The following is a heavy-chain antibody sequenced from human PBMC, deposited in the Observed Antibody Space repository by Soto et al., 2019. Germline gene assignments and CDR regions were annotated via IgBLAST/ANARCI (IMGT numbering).Heavy chain of an antibody. CDR2: IYYSGSI. Sequence: QLQLQESGSGLVKPSQTLSLTCAVSGGSISSGGYSWSWIRQPPGKGLEWIGYIYYSGSIYYNPSLKSRVTITVDRSKNQFSLKVSSVTAADTAVYYCARGGGYTFDYWGQGTLVTVSS. J-gene: IGHJ4*02. D-gene: IGHD3-16*01. CDR1: GGSISSGGYS. CDR3: ARGGGYTFDY. V-gene: IGHV4-30-2*01.